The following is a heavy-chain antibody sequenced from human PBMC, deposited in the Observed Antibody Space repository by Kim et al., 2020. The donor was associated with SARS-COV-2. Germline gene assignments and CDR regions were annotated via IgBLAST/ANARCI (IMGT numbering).Heavy chain of an antibody. CDR2: ISAYNGNT. D-gene: IGHD5-12*01. CDR1: GYTFTSYG. J-gene: IGHJ6*02. CDR3: AKHYSGYEENYYYGMDV. V-gene: IGHV1-18*01. Sequence: ASVKVSCKASGYTFTSYGISWVRQAPGQGLEWMGWISAYNGNTNYAQKLQGRVTMTTDTSTSTAYMELRSLRSDDTAVYYCAKHYSGYEENYYYGMDVWGQGTTVTVSS.